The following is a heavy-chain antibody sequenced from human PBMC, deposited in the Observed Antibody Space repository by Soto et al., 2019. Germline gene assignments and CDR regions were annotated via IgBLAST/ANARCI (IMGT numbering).Heavy chain of an antibody. Sequence: QVQLVESGGGVVQPGRSLRLSCAASGFTFSSYGMHWVRQAPGKGLEWVAVIWYDGSNKYYADSVKGRFTISRDNSKDTLDLQMNSLRAEDTAVYYCARGREQWLVGYYFDYWGQGTLVTVSS. J-gene: IGHJ4*02. CDR2: IWYDGSNK. D-gene: IGHD6-19*01. V-gene: IGHV3-33*01. CDR1: GFTFSSYG. CDR3: ARGREQWLVGYYFDY.